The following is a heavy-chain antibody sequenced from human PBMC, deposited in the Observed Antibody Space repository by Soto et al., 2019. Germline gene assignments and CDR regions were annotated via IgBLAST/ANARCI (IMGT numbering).Heavy chain of an antibody. D-gene: IGHD6-19*01. CDR3: ARDRNPWLASYYFDY. V-gene: IGHV3-33*01. J-gene: IGHJ4*02. Sequence: GGSLRLSCAASGFTFSSYGMHWVRQAPGKGLEWVAVIWYDGSNKYYADSVKGRFTISRDNSKNTLYLQMNSLRAEDTAVYYCARDRNPWLASYYFDYWGQGTLVTVS. CDR1: GFTFSSYG. CDR2: IWYDGSNK.